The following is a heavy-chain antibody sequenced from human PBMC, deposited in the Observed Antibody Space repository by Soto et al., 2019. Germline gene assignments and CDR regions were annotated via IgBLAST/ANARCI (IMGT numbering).Heavy chain of an antibody. J-gene: IGHJ4*02. Sequence: QVQLVESGGGVVQPGRSLRLSCAAPGFTFSTYGMHWVRQAPGKGLEWVAVISYDGSNKYYVDSVKGRFTISGHNSKNTLYLQMNSLIAEDTAVYYCARQEGDNYYFDYWGQGTLVTVSS. CDR3: ARQEGDNYYFDY. D-gene: IGHD1-1*01. CDR1: GFTFSTYG. V-gene: IGHV3-30*03. CDR2: ISYDGSNK.